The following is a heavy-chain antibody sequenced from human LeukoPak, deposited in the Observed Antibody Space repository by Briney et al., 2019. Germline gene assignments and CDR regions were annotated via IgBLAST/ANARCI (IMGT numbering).Heavy chain of an antibody. CDR1: GGXISSDAYS. CDR3: ARATAMVTYFDD. Sequence: SETLSLTCAVSGGXISSDAYSWNWIRQPPGKSLEWIGYIFHSGSTYYNPSLKSRVTMSVDRSKNQFSLRLSSVTAADAAVYYCARATAMVTYFDDGGQGTLVTVSS. J-gene: IGHJ4*02. CDR2: IFHSGST. V-gene: IGHV4-30-2*01. D-gene: IGHD5-18*01.